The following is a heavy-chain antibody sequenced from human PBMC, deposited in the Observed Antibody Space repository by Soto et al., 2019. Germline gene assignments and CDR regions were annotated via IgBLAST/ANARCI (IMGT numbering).Heavy chain of an antibody. V-gene: IGHV3-9*01. Sequence: GGSLRLSCAASGFTFDDYAMHWVRQAPGKGLEWVSGISWNSGSIGYADSVKGRFTISRDNAKNSLYLQMNSLRAEDTALYYCAKEFCRNFDWLCAGYYMDVWGKGTTVTVSS. CDR1: GFTFDDYA. J-gene: IGHJ6*03. CDR3: AKEFCRNFDWLCAGYYMDV. CDR2: ISWNSGSI. D-gene: IGHD3-9*01.